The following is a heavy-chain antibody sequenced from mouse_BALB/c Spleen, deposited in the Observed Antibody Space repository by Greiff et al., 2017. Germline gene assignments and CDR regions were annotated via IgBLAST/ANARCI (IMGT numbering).Heavy chain of an antibody. V-gene: IGHV7-3*02. CDR3: ARDASYYAMDY. J-gene: IGHJ4*01. Sequence: EVKLAESGGGLVQPGGSLRLSCATSGFTFTDYYMSWVRQPPGKALEWLGFIRNKANDYTTEYSASVKGRFIVSRDTSQSILYLQMNALRAEDTAIYYCARDASYYAMDYWGQGTSVTVSS. D-gene: IGHD6-1*01. CDR1: GFTFTDYY. CDR2: IRNKANDYTT.